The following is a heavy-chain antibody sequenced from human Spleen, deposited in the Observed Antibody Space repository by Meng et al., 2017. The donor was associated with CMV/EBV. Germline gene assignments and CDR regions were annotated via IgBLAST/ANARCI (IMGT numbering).Heavy chain of an antibody. CDR3: ARDLIRLRGVIITLPDY. CDR2: ISYDGSNK. CDR1: FTFSSYA. D-gene: IGHD3-10*01. J-gene: IGHJ4*02. V-gene: IGHV3-30-3*01. Sequence: FTFSSYAMHWVRQAPGKGLEWVAVISYDGSNKYYADSVKGRFTISRDNSKNTLYLQMNSLRAEDTAVYYCARDLIRLRGVIITLPDYWGQGTLVTVSS.